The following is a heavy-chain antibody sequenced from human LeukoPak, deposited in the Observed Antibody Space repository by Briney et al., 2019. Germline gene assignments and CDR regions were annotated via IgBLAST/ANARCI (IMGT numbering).Heavy chain of an antibody. CDR2: IYPGDSDT. CDR1: GYSFTSYW. Sequence: GESLLISCKGSGYSFTSYWIGWVRQLPGKGLEWMGIIYPGDSDTRYSPSFQGQVTISADKSISTAYLQWSSLKASDTATYYCAIWDRYSSGGYYFDYWGQGTLVTVSS. J-gene: IGHJ4*02. D-gene: IGHD6-19*01. CDR3: AIWDRYSSGGYYFDY. V-gene: IGHV5-51*01.